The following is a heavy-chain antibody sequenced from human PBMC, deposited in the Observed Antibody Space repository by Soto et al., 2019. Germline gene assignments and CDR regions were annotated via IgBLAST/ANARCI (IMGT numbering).Heavy chain of an antibody. Sequence: PSETLSLRYTVSDGNSSSYNCSWIRQPPGKGLEWIGYIYYSGSTNYNPSLKSRVTISVDTSKNQFSLKLSSVTAADTAVYYCARDRDRLYGMDVWGQGTTVTVSS. CDR1: DGNSSSYN. CDR3: ARDRDRLYGMDV. V-gene: IGHV4-59*01. CDR2: IYYSGST. J-gene: IGHJ6*02. D-gene: IGHD6-25*01.